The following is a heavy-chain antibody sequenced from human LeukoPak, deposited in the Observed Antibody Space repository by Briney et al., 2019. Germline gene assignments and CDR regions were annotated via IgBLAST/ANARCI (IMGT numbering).Heavy chain of an antibody. J-gene: IGHJ6*03. Sequence: GGSLRLSCAASGFTFSSYGMHWVRQAPGKGLGWVAFIRYDGSNKYYADSVEGRFTISRDNSKNTLYLQMNSLRAEDTAVYYCAKDWHARTTYYYMDVWGKGTTVTVSS. V-gene: IGHV3-30*02. D-gene: IGHD2-2*01. CDR2: IRYDGSNK. CDR3: AKDWHARTTYYYMDV. CDR1: GFTFSSYG.